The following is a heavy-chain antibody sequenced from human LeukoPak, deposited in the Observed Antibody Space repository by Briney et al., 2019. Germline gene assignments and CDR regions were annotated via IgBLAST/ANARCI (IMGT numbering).Heavy chain of an antibody. V-gene: IGHV3-30*18. Sequence: GGSLRLSCAASGFTFSSYGMHWVRQAPGKGLEWVAVISYDGSNKYNADSVKGRFTISRDNSKNTLYLQMNSLRAEDTAVYYCAKPLVRDSSGLDWFDPWGQGTLVTVSS. CDR1: GFTFSSYG. J-gene: IGHJ5*02. CDR3: AKPLVRDSSGLDWFDP. CDR2: ISYDGSNK. D-gene: IGHD3-22*01.